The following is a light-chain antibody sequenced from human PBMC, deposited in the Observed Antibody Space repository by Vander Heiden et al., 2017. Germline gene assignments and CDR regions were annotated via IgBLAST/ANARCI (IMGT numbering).Light chain of an antibody. CDR2: AAS. J-gene: IGKJ2*01. CDR1: QAISTY. CDR3: QQSYSSPYT. Sequence: DIQMTQSPSSLSASIGDRVTITCRASQAISTYLNWYQQEPGKAPKLLIFAASALHGGVPSRFSGSGSGTDFTLSVSTLQPEDFATYYCQQSYSSPYTFGQGTKLEIK. V-gene: IGKV1-39*01.